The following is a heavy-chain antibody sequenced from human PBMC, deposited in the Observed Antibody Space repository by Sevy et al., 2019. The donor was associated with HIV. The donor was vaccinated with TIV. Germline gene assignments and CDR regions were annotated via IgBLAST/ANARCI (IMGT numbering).Heavy chain of an antibody. J-gene: IGHJ4*02. CDR2: INHSGST. CDR1: GGYFSGYY. Sequence: SETLSLTCAVYGGYFSGYYWSWIRQPPGKGLEWIGEINHSGSTNYNPSLKSRVTISVDTSKNQFSLKLSSVTAADTAVYYCARGQLPFDYWGQGTLVTVSS. D-gene: IGHD1-26*01. CDR3: ARGQLPFDY. V-gene: IGHV4-34*01.